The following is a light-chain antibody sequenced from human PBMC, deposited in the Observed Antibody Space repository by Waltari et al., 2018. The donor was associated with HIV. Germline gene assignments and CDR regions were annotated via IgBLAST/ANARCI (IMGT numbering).Light chain of an antibody. V-gene: IGLV2-14*01. J-gene: IGLJ2*01. CDR3: SSYTSSNTLR. Sequence: QSALTQPASVSGSPGQSNTITRTGTRSDVGGYKYVSWYQQHPGKAPRLMIYEVSNRPSGVSNRFSGSKSGDTASLTISGLQAEDEAAYYCSSYTSSNTLRFGGGTKLTVL. CDR2: EVS. CDR1: RSDVGGYKY.